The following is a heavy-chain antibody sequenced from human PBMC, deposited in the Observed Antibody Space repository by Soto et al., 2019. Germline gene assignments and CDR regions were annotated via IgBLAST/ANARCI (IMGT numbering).Heavy chain of an antibody. CDR2: INHSGST. V-gene: IGHV4-34*01. CDR3: ASNFEYSSGWYWFDP. J-gene: IGHJ5*02. D-gene: IGHD6-19*01. CDR1: GGSFSGYY. Sequence: PSETLSLTCAVYGGSFSGYYWSWIRQPPGKGLEWIGYINHSGSTNYNPSLKSRVTISVDTSKNQFSLKLSSVTAADTAVYYCASNFEYSSGWYWFDPWGQGTLVTVSS.